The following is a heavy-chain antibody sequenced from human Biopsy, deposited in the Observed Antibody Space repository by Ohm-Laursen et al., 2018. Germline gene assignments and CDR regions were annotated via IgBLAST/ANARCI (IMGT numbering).Heavy chain of an antibody. Sequence: TLTLTSTVSGGFISSDYWSWIRQTPGKGLEWIGYIYYSGSTNYNPSLKSRVTVSVDTSKNQFSLRLNSVTAADTAVYYCARATNSTGWPYYYFYGMDVWGQGTTVTVSS. CDR2: IYYSGST. V-gene: IGHV4-59*01. D-gene: IGHD2/OR15-2a*01. CDR1: GGFISSDY. J-gene: IGHJ6*02. CDR3: ARATNSTGWPYYYFYGMDV.